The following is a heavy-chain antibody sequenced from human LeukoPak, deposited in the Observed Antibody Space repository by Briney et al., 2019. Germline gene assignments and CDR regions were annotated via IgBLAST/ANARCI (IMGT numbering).Heavy chain of an antibody. Sequence: GGSLRLSCAASGFTFSSYAMHWVRQAPGKGLEWVAVISYDGSNKHYADSVKGRFTISRDNSKNTLYLQMNSLRAEDTAVYYCARAVAAAGSLDIWGQGTMVTVSS. D-gene: IGHD6-13*01. CDR3: ARAVAAAGSLDI. CDR2: ISYDGSNK. J-gene: IGHJ3*02. V-gene: IGHV3-30*04. CDR1: GFTFSSYA.